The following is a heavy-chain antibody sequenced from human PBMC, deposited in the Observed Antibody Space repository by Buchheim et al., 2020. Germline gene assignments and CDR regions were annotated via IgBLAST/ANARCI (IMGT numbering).Heavy chain of an antibody. D-gene: IGHD3-16*01. J-gene: IGHJ4*02. V-gene: IGHV3-66*02. CDR2: IYSGGST. CDR1: GFTVSSNY. Sequence: EVQLVESGGGLVQPGGSVRLSCAASGFTVSSNYMSWVRQAPGKGLEWVSLIYSGGSTYYADSVKGRFIVSRDKSRNTRILQMNSLRAEDTAVYYCATRGSWGSQDYWGQGTL. CDR3: ATRGSWGSQDY.